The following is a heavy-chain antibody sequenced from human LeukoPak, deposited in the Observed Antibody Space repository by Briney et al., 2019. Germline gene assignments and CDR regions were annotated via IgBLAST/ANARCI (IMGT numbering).Heavy chain of an antibody. D-gene: IGHD6-19*01. J-gene: IGHJ6*02. CDR2: INPSGGST. V-gene: IGHV1-46*01. CDR3: ASEYKQWRYYGMDV. Sequence: ASVKVSCKASGYTFTSFFMHWVRQAPGQGLEWMGIINPSGGSTSYAQKFQGRVTMTRDTSTSTVYMELSSLRSEDTAVYYCASEYKQWRYYGMDVWGQGTTVTVSS. CDR1: GYTFTSFF.